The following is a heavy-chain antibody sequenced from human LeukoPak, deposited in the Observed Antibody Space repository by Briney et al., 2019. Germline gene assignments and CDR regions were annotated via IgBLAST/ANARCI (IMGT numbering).Heavy chain of an antibody. CDR2: FDPEDGET. J-gene: IGHJ4*02. CDR3: ATGLGYCSSTSCYMDY. Sequence: ASVKVSCKVSGYTLTELSMHWVRQAPGKGLEWMGGFDPEDGETIYALKFQGRVTMTEDTSTDTAYMELSSLRSEDTAVYYCATGLGYCSSTSCYMDYWGQGTLVTVSS. V-gene: IGHV1-24*01. D-gene: IGHD2-2*02. CDR1: GYTLTELS.